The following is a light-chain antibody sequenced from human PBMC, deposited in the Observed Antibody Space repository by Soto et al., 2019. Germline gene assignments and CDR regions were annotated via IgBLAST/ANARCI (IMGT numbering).Light chain of an antibody. CDR3: CSYAGSHSV. J-gene: IGLJ1*01. CDR2: DVS. V-gene: IGLV2-11*01. Sequence: QSALTQPRSVFGSPGQSVTISCTGTSSDVGGYNYVSWYQQHPGKAPKPMIYDVSKRPSGVPDRFSGSKSGNTASLTISGLQADDEARYYCCSYAGSHSVLGTSTKVSVL. CDR1: SSDVGGYNY.